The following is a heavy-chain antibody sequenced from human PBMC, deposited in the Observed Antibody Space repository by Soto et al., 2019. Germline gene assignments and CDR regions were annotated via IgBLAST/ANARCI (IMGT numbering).Heavy chain of an antibody. J-gene: IGHJ3*02. CDR3: ARKTWGDAFDI. CDR1: GFTFISYG. V-gene: IGHV3-33*01. D-gene: IGHD7-27*01. Sequence: QVQLVESGGGVVQPGRSLRLSCAASGFTFISYGMHWVRQAPGKGLEWVAVIWDDGSNKYYADSVKGRLTISRDNSKKKMYLQMSSLRAEDTAVYYCARKTWGDAFDIWGQGTMVTVSS. CDR2: IWDDGSNK.